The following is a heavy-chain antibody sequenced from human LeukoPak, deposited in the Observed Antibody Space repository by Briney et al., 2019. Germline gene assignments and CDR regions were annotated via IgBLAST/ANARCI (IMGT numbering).Heavy chain of an antibody. CDR3: ARGYNWNYSPFDY. Sequence: GGSLRLSCVASGFTFNRYWMIWVRQAPGKGLEWVSYISSSGSTIYYADSVKGRFTISRDNAKNSLYLQMNSLKAEDTAVYYCARGYNWNYSPFDYWGQGTLVTVSS. J-gene: IGHJ4*02. V-gene: IGHV3-48*04. D-gene: IGHD1-7*01. CDR2: ISSSGSTI. CDR1: GFTFNRYW.